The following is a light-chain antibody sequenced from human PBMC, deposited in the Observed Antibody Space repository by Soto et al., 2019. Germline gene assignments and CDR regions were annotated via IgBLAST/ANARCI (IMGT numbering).Light chain of an antibody. Sequence: EIVLTQSPCTLPLSPGERAALSCRAIQIVYGRQLAWYQHKPGQAPRLLMYGVSSRATGIPDRFTGSGSGADFTLTISRLEPEDFAVYYCQVYGPSPPITFGQGTRLEIK. V-gene: IGKV3-20*01. J-gene: IGKJ5*01. CDR1: QIVYGRQ. CDR3: QVYGPSPPIT. CDR2: GVS.